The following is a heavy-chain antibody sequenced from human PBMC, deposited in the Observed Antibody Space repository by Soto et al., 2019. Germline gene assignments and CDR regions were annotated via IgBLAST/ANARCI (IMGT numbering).Heavy chain of an antibody. J-gene: IGHJ5*02. V-gene: IGHV3-74*01. CDR1: GFTFSSYW. CDR3: ARGPYCISTSCYAWFDP. CDR2: ISSDGSST. D-gene: IGHD2-2*01. Sequence: PGGSLRLSCAASGFTFSSYWVHWVRQAPGKGLVWVSRISSDGSSTTYADSVKGRFTISRDNAKNTLYMKMDSLRAEDTGVYYCARGPYCISTSCYAWFDPWGQGTLVTVSS.